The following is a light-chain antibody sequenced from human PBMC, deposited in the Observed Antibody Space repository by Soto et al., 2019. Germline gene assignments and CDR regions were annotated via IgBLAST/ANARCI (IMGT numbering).Light chain of an antibody. Sequence: QSVLTQPPSASGTPGQGVTISCSGSTSNIGTNAVSWYQQFPGAPPKLLISDNNQRPSGVPDRFSASKSGTSASLAISGLQSEDDADYYCAAWDDSLKGGVFGGGTKVTVL. J-gene: IGLJ3*02. CDR2: DNN. V-gene: IGLV1-44*01. CDR3: AAWDDSLKGGV. CDR1: TSNIGTNA.